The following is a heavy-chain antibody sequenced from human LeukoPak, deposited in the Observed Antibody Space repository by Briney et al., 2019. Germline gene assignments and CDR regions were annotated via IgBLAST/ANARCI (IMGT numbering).Heavy chain of an antibody. Sequence: GESLKISCKGSGYSFTSYWISWVRQMPGKGLEWMGRIDPSDSYTNYSPSFQGHVTISADKSISTAYMQWSSLKASDTAMYYCAKGLDDYGDSPFDYWGQGTLVTVSS. CDR1: GYSFTSYW. V-gene: IGHV5-10-1*01. CDR3: AKGLDDYGDSPFDY. D-gene: IGHD4-17*01. J-gene: IGHJ4*02. CDR2: IDPSDSYT.